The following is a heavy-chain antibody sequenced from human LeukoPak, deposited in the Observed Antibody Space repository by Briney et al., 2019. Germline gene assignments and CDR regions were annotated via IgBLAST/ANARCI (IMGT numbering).Heavy chain of an antibody. CDR1: GFTFSNYW. D-gene: IGHD1-26*01. CDR3: ARVRGGSGRSYAADAFDI. J-gene: IGHJ3*02. V-gene: IGHV3-74*01. CDR2: IYNDGSST. Sequence: GGSLRLSCATSGFTFSNYWMHWVRQAPGKGLVWVSRIYNDGSSTSYADSVKGRFTISRDNAKSTLYLQMNSLRADDTAVFYCARVRGGSGRSYAADAFDIWGQGTMVTVSS.